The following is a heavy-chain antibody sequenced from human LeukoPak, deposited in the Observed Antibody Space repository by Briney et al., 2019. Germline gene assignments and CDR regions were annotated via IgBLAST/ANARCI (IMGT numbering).Heavy chain of an antibody. CDR2: ISGSGGST. CDR1: GFTFSSYA. J-gene: IGHJ4*02. V-gene: IGHV3-23*01. CDR3: AKAGVVVAATVGYYFDY. D-gene: IGHD2-15*01. Sequence: GSLRLSCAASGFTFSSYAMSWVRQAPGKGLEWVSAISGSGGSTYYADSVKGRFTISRDNSKNTLYLQMNSLRAEDTAVYYCAKAGVVVAATVGYYFDYWGQGTLVTVSS.